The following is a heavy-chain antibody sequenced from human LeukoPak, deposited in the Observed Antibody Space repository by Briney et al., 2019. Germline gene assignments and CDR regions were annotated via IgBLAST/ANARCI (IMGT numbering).Heavy chain of an antibody. CDR1: GGSISNYY. D-gene: IGHD3-10*02. CDR2: VYYSGSS. V-gene: IGHV4-59*08. Sequence: SETLSLTCTVSGGSISNYYWSWIRQPPGQGLEWIGYVYYSGSSNYNPSLKSRVTISRDTSKNQFSLKLSSVTAADTAVYYCAMFAPHHWGQGTLVTVSS. J-gene: IGHJ1*01. CDR3: AMFAPHH.